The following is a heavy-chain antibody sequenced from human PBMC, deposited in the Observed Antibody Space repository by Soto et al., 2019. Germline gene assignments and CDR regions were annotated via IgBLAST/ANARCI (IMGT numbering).Heavy chain of an antibody. CDR2: IITIFGTA. J-gene: IGHJ1*01. CDR1: VCTFSNWA. Sequence: XAEKVSCMACVCTFSNWAIRWVGQAAGQGIEWMGRIITIFGTATYAQRFQGRVTITADESTRKAYMELASLRSEDTAVYYCARARNSGDDYRGLDHWGQGTLVTVSS. V-gene: IGHV1-69*13. CDR3: ARARNSGDDYRGLDH. D-gene: IGHD1-26*01.